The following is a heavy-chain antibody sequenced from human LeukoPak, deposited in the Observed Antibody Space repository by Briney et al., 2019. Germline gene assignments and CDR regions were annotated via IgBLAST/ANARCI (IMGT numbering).Heavy chain of an antibody. J-gene: IGHJ6*02. CDR3: ARFSARVRGVMGYGMDV. Sequence: SETLSLTCTVSGGSISSYNWSWIRQPPGKGLEWIGYIYYSGSTNYNPSLKSRVTISVDTSKNQFSLKLSSVTAADTAVYYCARFSARVRGVMGYGMDVWGQGTTVTVSS. D-gene: IGHD3-10*01. CDR2: IYYSGST. V-gene: IGHV4-59*08. CDR1: GGSISSYN.